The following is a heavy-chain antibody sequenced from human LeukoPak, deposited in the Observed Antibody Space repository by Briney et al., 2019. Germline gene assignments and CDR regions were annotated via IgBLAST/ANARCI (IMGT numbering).Heavy chain of an antibody. CDR1: VFTFSSYG. J-gene: IGHJ5*02. CDR2: ISYDGSNK. V-gene: IGHV3-30*03. Sequence: GGSLRLSCASSVFTFSSYGMHWVRQAPGKGLEGVAVISYDGSNKYYADSVKGRFTISRDNSKNTLYLQMNSLRAEDTAVYYCATDLFFGEGGPCWFDPWGQGNLVTVSS. D-gene: IGHD3-10*01. CDR3: ATDLFFGEGGPCWFDP.